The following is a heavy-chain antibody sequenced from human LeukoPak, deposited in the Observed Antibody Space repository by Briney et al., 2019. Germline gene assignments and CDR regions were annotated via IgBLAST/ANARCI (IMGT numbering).Heavy chain of an antibody. CDR2: ISAYNGNT. J-gene: IGHJ6*02. D-gene: IGHD2-2*01. V-gene: IGHV1-18*01. CDR1: GYTFTSYG. CDR3: ARASQVAVVVPAAIDGMDV. Sequence: APVKVSCKASGYTFTSYGISWVRQAPGQGLEWMGWISAYNGNTNYAQKLQGRVTMTTDTSTSTAYMELRSLRSDDTAVYYCARASQVAVVVPAAIDGMDVWGQGTTVTVSS.